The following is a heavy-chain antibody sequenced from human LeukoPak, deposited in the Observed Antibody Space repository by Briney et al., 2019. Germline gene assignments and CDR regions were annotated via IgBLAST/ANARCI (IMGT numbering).Heavy chain of an antibody. CDR2: MNPNSGNS. CDR3: ARGLENSWYTTGALAAY. Sequence: ASVKVSCKTSGYTFTNYDIIWVRQATGHGLEWMGWMNPNSGNSIQTQKFQGRVAMTRNTSISTAYLEVASLRSEDTAVYFCARGLENSWYTTGALAAYWGQGALVTVSS. D-gene: IGHD6-13*01. J-gene: IGHJ4*02. V-gene: IGHV1-8*01. CDR1: GYTFTNYD.